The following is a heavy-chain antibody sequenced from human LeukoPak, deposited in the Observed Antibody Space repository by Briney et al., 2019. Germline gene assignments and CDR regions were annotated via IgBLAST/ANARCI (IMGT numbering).Heavy chain of an antibody. CDR3: ARERGSSNTNYFDS. J-gene: IGHJ4*02. Sequence: PGGSLRLSCAASGFTFSSYSMNWVRQAPGKGLEWVSSISSSSSYIYYADSVKGRFTISRDNAKNSLYLQMNSLRAEDTAVYYCARERGSSNTNYFDSWGQGTLVTVSS. V-gene: IGHV3-21*01. CDR2: ISSSSSYI. D-gene: IGHD6-6*01. CDR1: GFTFSSYS.